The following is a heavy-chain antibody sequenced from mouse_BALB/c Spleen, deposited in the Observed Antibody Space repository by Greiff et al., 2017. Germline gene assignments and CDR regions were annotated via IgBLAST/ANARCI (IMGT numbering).Heavy chain of an antibody. CDR3: ARELRLHFDV. CDR1: GFTFTSYW. Sequence: QVHVKQSGAELARPGASVKLSCKASGFTFTSYWMQWVKQRPGQGLEWIGAIYPGDGDTRYTQKFKGKATLTADKSSSTAYMQLSSLASEDSAVYYCARELRLHFDVWGAGTTVTVSS. CDR2: IYPGDGDT. V-gene: IGHV1-87*01. D-gene: IGHD1-2*01. J-gene: IGHJ1*01.